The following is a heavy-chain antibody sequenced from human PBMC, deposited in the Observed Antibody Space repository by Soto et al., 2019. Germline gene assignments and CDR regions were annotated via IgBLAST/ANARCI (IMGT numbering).Heavy chain of an antibody. V-gene: IGHV1-8*01. CDR1: GYTFTSYD. D-gene: IGHD6-6*01. CDR3: ARGLIAARPQGLYYYYYMDV. J-gene: IGHJ6*03. CDR2: MNPNSGNT. Sequence: GASVKVSCKASGYTFTSYDINWVRQATGQGLEWMGWMNPNSGNTGYAQKFQGRVTMTRNTSISTAYMELSSLRSEDTAVYYCARGLIAARPQGLYYYYYMDVWGKGTTVTVS.